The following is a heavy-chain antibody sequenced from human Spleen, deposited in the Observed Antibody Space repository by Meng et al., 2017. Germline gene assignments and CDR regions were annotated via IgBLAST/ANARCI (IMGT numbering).Heavy chain of an antibody. Sequence: ASVKVSCKASGYTFTSYYMHWVRQAPGQGLEWMGIINPSGGSTSYAQKFQGRVTMTRDTSTSTVYMELSSLRSEDTAVYYCASRSHSSGWLYGMDVWGQGTTVTVSS. V-gene: IGHV1-46*01. CDR3: ASRSHSSGWLYGMDV. CDR2: INPSGGST. D-gene: IGHD6-19*01. CDR1: GYTFTSYY. J-gene: IGHJ6*02.